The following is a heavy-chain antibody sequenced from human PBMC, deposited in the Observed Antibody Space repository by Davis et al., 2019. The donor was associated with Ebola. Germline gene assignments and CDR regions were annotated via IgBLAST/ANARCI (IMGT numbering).Heavy chain of an antibody. CDR2: ISHSGNP. Sequence: MPSDPLSPTFPPPGGPISSYSWNWARQPPGKGLDWFGSISHSGNPNYHPSLKSRVTISVDTSKNQFSLKLSSVTAADTAVYYCARGDPGRSGWYLAPSWGQGTLVTVSS. V-gene: IGHV4-59*01. CDR3: ARGDPGRSGWYLAPS. D-gene: IGHD6-19*01. J-gene: IGHJ4*02. CDR1: GGPISSYS.